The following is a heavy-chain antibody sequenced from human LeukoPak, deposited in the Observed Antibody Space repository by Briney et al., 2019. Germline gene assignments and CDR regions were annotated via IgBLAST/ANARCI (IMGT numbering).Heavy chain of an antibody. CDR1: GYTFTRYY. D-gene: IGHD2-15*01. CDR2: INPSGGST. J-gene: IGHJ3*02. V-gene: IGHV1-46*01. CDR3: ARDRGDIVVVVAAGKDAFDI. Sequence: ASVKVSCKASGYTFTRYYIHWVRQAPERGLEWMGTINPSGGSTSYAQKFQGRLTVTRDMSTSTVYMELSSLGSDDTAVYYCARDRGDIVVVVAAGKDAFDIWGPGTMVTVSS.